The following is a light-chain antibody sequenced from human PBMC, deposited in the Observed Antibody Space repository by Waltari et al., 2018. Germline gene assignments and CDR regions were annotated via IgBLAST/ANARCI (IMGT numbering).Light chain of an antibody. Sequence: DIQMTQSPSTLSASVGDTVSITCRASQSINRWLAWYQQKPGKAPNRLIYRASTLERGVPSRFSGSESGAEFTLTISSLQPDDFATYYCQQYSDDWTFGQGTKVEIK. CDR3: QQYSDDWT. V-gene: IGKV1-5*03. CDR2: RAS. CDR1: QSINRW. J-gene: IGKJ1*01.